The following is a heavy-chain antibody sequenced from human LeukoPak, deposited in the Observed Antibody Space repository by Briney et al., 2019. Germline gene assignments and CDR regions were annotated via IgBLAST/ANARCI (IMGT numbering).Heavy chain of an antibody. CDR3: ASAGEYYYDSSGYFDY. CDR2: FDPEDGET. D-gene: IGHD3-22*01. Sequence: ASVKVSCKVSGYTLTELSMHWVRQAPGKGLEWMGGFDPEDGETIYAQKFQGRVAITADESTSTAYMELSSLRSEDTAVYYCASAGEYYYDSSGYFDYWGQGTLVTVSS. V-gene: IGHV1-24*01. J-gene: IGHJ4*02. CDR1: GYTLTELS.